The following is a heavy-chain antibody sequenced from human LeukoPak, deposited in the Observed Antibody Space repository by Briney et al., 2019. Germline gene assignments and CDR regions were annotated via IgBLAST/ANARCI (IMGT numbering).Heavy chain of an antibody. J-gene: IGHJ6*02. Sequence: SETLSLTCAVSGGSFSGYLWSWIRQPPGRGLEWIGEINYNGQTTNYNPFLKSRVTISVDRSQNRFSLTLTSVTAADTAVYYRTRSGLTGMRKYPRADYYYYGMDVWGQGTAVTVSS. CDR2: INYNGQTT. CDR3: TRSGLTGMRKYPRADYYYYGMDV. V-gene: IGHV4-34*01. CDR1: GGSFSGYL. D-gene: IGHD1-14*01.